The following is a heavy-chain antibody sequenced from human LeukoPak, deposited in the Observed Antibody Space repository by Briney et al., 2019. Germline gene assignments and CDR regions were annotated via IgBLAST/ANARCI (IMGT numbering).Heavy chain of an antibody. V-gene: IGHV4-59*01. CDR2: IYYSGST. D-gene: IGHD6-19*01. CDR1: GGSISSYY. J-gene: IGHJ4*02. Sequence: KSSETLCLTCTVSGGSISSYYWSWIRQPPGKGLEWIGYIYYSGSTNYNPSLKSRVTISVDTSKNQFSLKLSSVTAADTAVYYCAREHTYSSGWSRGYFDYWGQGTLVTVSS. CDR3: AREHTYSSGWSRGYFDY.